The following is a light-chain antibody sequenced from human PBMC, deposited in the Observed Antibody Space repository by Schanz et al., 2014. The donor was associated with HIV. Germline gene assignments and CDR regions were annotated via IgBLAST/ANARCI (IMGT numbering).Light chain of an antibody. V-gene: IGLV1-40*01. J-gene: IGLJ2*01. CDR1: SSNIGAGFD. CDR2: GNS. CDR3: GTWDSSLSAVV. Sequence: QSVLTQPPSVSGAPGQTVTISCTGSSSNIGAGFDLHWYQHLPGTAPKLLIYGNSNRPSGVPDRFSGSKSGTSATLGITGLQTGDEADYYCGTWDSSLSAVVFGGGTKLTVL.